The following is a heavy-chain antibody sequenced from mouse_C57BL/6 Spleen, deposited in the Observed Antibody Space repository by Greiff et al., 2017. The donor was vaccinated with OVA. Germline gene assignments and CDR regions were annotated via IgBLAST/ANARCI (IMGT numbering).Heavy chain of an antibody. V-gene: IGHV5-16*01. Sequence: EVMLVESEGGLVQPGSSMKLSCTASGFTFSDYYMAWVRQVPEKGLEWVANINYDGSSTYYLDSLKSRFIISRDNAKNILYLQMSSLKSEDTATYYCARDHGSSYFDYWGQGTTLTVSS. D-gene: IGHD1-1*01. CDR2: INYDGSST. J-gene: IGHJ2*01. CDR3: ARDHGSSYFDY. CDR1: GFTFSDYY.